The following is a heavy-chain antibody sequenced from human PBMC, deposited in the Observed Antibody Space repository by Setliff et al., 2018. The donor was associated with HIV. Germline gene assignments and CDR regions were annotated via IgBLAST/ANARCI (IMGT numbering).Heavy chain of an antibody. V-gene: IGHV4-4*07. CDR1: GGSIGSYY. J-gene: IGHJ3*02. CDR3: ARDLKRELVQGGDAFDI. D-gene: IGHD1-26*01. Sequence: SETLSLTCTVSGGSIGSYYWSWIRQPAGKGLEWIGRIYISGSTNYNPSLKSRVTISVDSSKNQFSLKLSSVSAADTAVYYCARDLKRELVQGGDAFDIWGQGTMVTVSS. CDR2: IYISGST.